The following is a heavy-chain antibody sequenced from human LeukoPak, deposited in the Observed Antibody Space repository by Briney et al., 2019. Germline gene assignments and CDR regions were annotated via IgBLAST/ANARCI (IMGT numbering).Heavy chain of an antibody. D-gene: IGHD2-2*01. J-gene: IGHJ6*02. CDR1: GDSIRSYY. Sequence: SETLSLTCTVSGDSIRSYYWTWIRQPPGTALGWIGYIFYSGSTNYNPALKSRVSISVDTSKNQFSLKLTSVTAADTAVYYCAKVKPSHCTITSCRYYYYYGMDVWGQGTTVIVSS. CDR2: IFYSGST. V-gene: IGHV4-59*01. CDR3: AKVKPSHCTITSCRYYYYYGMDV.